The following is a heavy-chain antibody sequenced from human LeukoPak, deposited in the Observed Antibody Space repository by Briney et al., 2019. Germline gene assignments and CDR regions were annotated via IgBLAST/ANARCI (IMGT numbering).Heavy chain of an antibody. Sequence: GASVKVSCKASGYTFTSYYMHWVRQAPGQGLEWMGIINPSGGSTSYAQKFQGRVTMTRDTSTSTVYMELSSLRSEDMAVYYCARDMANIVVVVAATHYYFDYWGQGTLVTVSS. V-gene: IGHV1-46*01. CDR1: GYTFTSYY. CDR3: ARDMANIVVVVAATHYYFDY. CDR2: INPSGGST. D-gene: IGHD2-15*01. J-gene: IGHJ4*02.